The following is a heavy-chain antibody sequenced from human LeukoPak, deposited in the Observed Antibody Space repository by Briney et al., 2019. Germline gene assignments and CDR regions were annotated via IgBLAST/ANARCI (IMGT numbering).Heavy chain of an antibody. D-gene: IGHD3-10*01. V-gene: IGHV3-7*03. Sequence: GGSLRLSCAASGFTFSSYWMSWVRQAPGKGLEWVANIKQDGSEKYYVDSVKGRFTISRDNSKNTLYLQMNSLRAEDTAVYYCAKDKSPTYYYGSGSYSFDYWGQGTLVTVSS. CDR1: GFTFSSYW. J-gene: IGHJ4*02. CDR3: AKDKSPTYYYGSGSYSFDY. CDR2: IKQDGSEK.